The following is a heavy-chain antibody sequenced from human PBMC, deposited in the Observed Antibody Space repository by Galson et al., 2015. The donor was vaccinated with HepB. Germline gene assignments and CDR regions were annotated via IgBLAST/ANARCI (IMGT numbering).Heavy chain of an antibody. Sequence: SLRLSCAASGFTFSSYWMHWVRQAPGKGLVWVSRINSDGSSTSYADSVKGRFTISRDNAKNTLYLQMNSLRAEDTAVYYCASPGFLRYSYGNELDYWGQGTLVTVSS. V-gene: IGHV3-74*01. CDR1: GFTFSSYW. D-gene: IGHD5-18*01. CDR3: ASPGFLRYSYGNELDY. J-gene: IGHJ4*02. CDR2: INSDGSST.